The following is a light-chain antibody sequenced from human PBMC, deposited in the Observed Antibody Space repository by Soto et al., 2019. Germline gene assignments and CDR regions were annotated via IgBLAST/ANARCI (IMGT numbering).Light chain of an antibody. CDR2: ENN. Sequence: QAVVTQPPSVSEAPGQRVTISCTGSSSNIGAGYEAHWYQQVPGTAPKLLIYENNNRPSGVPDRFSGSKSGTSASLAITGLQAEDEAGYSCQSYDSSLSGYVFGTGTKVTVL. J-gene: IGLJ1*01. CDR1: SSNIGAGYE. V-gene: IGLV1-40*01. CDR3: QSYDSSLSGYV.